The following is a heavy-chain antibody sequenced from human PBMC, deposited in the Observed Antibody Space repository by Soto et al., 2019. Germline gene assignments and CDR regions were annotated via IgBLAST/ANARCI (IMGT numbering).Heavy chain of an antibody. J-gene: IGHJ4*02. D-gene: IGHD3-10*01. V-gene: IGHV1-69*19. CDR1: GGTFNTYA. CDR2: ISPMFGAA. Sequence: QVHLVQSGAEMKKPGSSVKVSCQSSGGTFNTYAMNWVRQAPGQGPEWMGDISPMFGAANYAPKFQGRVTITADESTGTSYMQLSSLTSEDTPLYFCAREGQVHTPAFVYWGQGTLVTVSS. CDR3: AREGQVHTPAFVY.